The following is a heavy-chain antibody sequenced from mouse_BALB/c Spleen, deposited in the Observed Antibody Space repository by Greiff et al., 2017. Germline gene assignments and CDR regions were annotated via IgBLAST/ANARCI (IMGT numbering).Heavy chain of an antibody. D-gene: IGHD2-4*01. J-gene: IGHJ3*01. CDR3: ARSRIYYDYGAWFAY. CDR1: GYSITSDYA. Sequence: VQLQQSGPGLVKPSQSLSLTCTVTGYSITSDYAWNWIRQFPGNKLEWMGYISYSGSTSYNPSLKSRISITRDTSKNQFFLQLNSVTTEDTATYYCARSRIYYDYGAWFAYWGQGTLVTVSA. V-gene: IGHV3-2*02. CDR2: ISYSGST.